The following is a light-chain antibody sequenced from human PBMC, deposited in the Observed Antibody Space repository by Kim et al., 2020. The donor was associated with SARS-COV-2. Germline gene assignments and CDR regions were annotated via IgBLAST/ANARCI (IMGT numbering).Light chain of an antibody. CDR3: QVWDSNSDHPI. Sequence: SYELTQPPSVSVAPGETARFPCGGNNIGSKSVHWYQQKPGHAPILIIYYDTDRPSEIPERFSGSNSANTATLTISRVEDGDEADYFCQVWDSNSDHPIFGGGTQLTVL. CDR1: NIGSKS. J-gene: IGLJ2*01. V-gene: IGLV3-21*04. CDR2: YDT.